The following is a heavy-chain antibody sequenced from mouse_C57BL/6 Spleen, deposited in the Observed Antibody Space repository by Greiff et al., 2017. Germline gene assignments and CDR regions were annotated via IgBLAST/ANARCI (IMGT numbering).Heavy chain of an antibody. Sequence: DVKLQESGPGLVKPSQSLSLTCSVTGYSITSGYYWNWIRQFPGNKLEWMGYISYDGSNKYNPSLKNRISITRDTSKNQFFLKLNSVTTEETATYYCARILYYFDYWGQGTTLTVSS. CDR1: GYSITSGYY. CDR2: ISYDGSN. V-gene: IGHV3-6*01. CDR3: ARILYYFDY. J-gene: IGHJ2*01. D-gene: IGHD1-1*02.